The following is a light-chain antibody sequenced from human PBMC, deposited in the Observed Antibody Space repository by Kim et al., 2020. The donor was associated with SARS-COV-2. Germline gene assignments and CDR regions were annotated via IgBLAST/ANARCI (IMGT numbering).Light chain of an antibody. CDR1: SLRNYH. J-gene: IGLJ3*02. CDR3: NSRDSLGDHWV. CDR2: GEN. V-gene: IGLV3-19*01. Sequence: SSELTQDPAVSVALGQTVRITCQGDSLRNYHTSWYQQKPGQAPVFVIYGENNRPSGIPDRFSCSTSGDTSFLTITGAQAADEAVYYFNSRDSLGDHWVFG.